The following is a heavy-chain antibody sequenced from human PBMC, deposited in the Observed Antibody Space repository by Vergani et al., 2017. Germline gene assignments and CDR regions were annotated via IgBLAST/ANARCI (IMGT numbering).Heavy chain of an antibody. CDR3: AKFGRGSLDYYYYYYMDV. J-gene: IGHJ6*03. Sequence: EVQLVESGGGLVQPGRSLRLSCAASGFTFDDYAMHWVRQAPGKGLEWVSGISGSGGSTYYADSVKGRFTISRDNSKNTLYLQMNSLRAEDTAVYYCAKFGRGSLDYYYYYYMDVWGKGTTVTVSS. D-gene: IGHD3-10*01. CDR2: ISGSGGST. V-gene: IGHV3-23*04. CDR1: GFTFDDYA.